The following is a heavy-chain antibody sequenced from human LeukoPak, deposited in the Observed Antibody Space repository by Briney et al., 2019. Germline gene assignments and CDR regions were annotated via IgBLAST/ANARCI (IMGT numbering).Heavy chain of an antibody. Sequence: SETLSLTCTVSGGSISSYYWSWIRQPAGKGLEWIGRIYTSGSTNYNPSLKSRVTISVDTSKNQFSLKLSSVTAADTAVYYCARGSGDYVWGSYRYKGDYFDYWGQGTLVTVSS. D-gene: IGHD3-16*02. CDR2: IYTSGST. CDR3: ARGSGDYVWGSYRYKGDYFDY. V-gene: IGHV4-4*07. J-gene: IGHJ4*02. CDR1: GGSISSYY.